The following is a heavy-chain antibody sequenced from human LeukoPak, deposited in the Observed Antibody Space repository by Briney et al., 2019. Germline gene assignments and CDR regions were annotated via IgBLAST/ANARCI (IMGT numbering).Heavy chain of an antibody. CDR1: GFIFSHYG. D-gene: IGHD4-11*01. Sequence: GGSLRLSCAASGFIFSHYGMHWVRQAPGKGLEWVAVIWSDASNRFYAGSVKGRFTISRDNSQNTLFLQMNSLRAEDTAMYYCARDAQRGFDYSNSLEYWGHGTLVTVSS. CDR3: ARDAQRGFDYSNSLEY. J-gene: IGHJ4*01. CDR2: IWSDASNR. V-gene: IGHV3-33*01.